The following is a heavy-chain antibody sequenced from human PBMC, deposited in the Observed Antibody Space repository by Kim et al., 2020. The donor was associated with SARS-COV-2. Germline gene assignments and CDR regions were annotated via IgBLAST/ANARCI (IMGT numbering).Heavy chain of an antibody. CDR3: ARHGPRSRGYDFDY. V-gene: IGHV4-59*08. Sequence: SDTLSLTCTVSGGSITNYYWSWIRQPPGKGLEWIGYIYYTGGTNYNPSLQSRLTISVDTSKNQFSLILSSVTAADTAVYYCARHGPRSRGYDFDYWGQGT. D-gene: IGHD5-12*01. CDR1: GGSITNYY. CDR2: IYYTGGT. J-gene: IGHJ4*02.